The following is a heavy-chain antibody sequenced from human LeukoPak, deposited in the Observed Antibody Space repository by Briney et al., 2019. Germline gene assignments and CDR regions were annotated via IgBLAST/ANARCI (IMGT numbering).Heavy chain of an antibody. CDR3: ARLNVFSYRSDY. J-gene: IGHJ4*02. CDR1: GGSISSSSYY. CDR2: VDYSGST. Sequence: PSGTLSLTCTVSGGSISSSSYYWAWIRQPPGKGLEWIGSVDYSGSTYHNPSLKSRVTISVDTSKNQFSLKLSSVTAADTAVYYCARLNVFSYRSDYWGQGTLVTVSS. V-gene: IGHV4-39*01. D-gene: IGHD6-13*01.